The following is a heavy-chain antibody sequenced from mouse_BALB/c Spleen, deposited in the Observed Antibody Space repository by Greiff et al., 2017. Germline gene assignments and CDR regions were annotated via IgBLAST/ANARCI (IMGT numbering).Heavy chain of an antibody. D-gene: IGHD1-1*01. Sequence: DVQLQESGGDLVKPGGSLKLSCAASGFTFSSYGMSWVRQTPDKRLEWVATISSGGSYTYYPDSVKGRFTISRDNAKNTLYLQMSSLKSEDTAMYYCARHDWAVVNWYFDVWGAGTTVTVSS. CDR2: ISSGGSYT. CDR3: ARHDWAVVNWYFDV. CDR1: GFTFSSYG. V-gene: IGHV5-6*01. J-gene: IGHJ1*01.